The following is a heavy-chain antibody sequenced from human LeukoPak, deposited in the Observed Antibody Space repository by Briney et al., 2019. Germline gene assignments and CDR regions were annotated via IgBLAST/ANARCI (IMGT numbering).Heavy chain of an antibody. CDR2: IIPIFGTA. D-gene: IGHD6-13*01. CDR3: ARAVLVPDSSSWYYNWFDP. Sequence: SVTVSCKASGATFTSYAISWVRQAPGQGLEWMGGIIPIFGTANYAQKFQGRVTITTDESTSTAYMSLSSLRSEDTAVYYCARAVLVPDSSSWYYNWFDPWGQGTLVTVSS. V-gene: IGHV1-69*05. J-gene: IGHJ5*02. CDR1: GATFTSYA.